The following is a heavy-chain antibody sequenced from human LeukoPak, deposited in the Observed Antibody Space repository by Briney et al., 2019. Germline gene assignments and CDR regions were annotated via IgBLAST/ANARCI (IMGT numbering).Heavy chain of an antibody. Sequence: ASVKVSCKASGYTFTSYGISWVRQAPGQGLEWMGWISAYNGNTNYAQKLQGRVTMATDTSTSTAYMELRSLRSDDTAVYYCARATFNYYDSSGHDAFDIWGQGTMVTVSS. CDR1: GYTFTSYG. J-gene: IGHJ3*02. V-gene: IGHV1-18*01. D-gene: IGHD3-22*01. CDR3: ARATFNYYDSSGHDAFDI. CDR2: ISAYNGNT.